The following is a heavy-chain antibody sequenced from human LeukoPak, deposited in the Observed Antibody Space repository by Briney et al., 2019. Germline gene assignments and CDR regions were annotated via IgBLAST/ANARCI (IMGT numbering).Heavy chain of an antibody. J-gene: IGHJ4*02. CDR1: GGSFSGYY. CDR2: INHSGST. Sequence: PSETLSLTCAVYGGSFSGYYWSWIRQPPGKGLEWIGEINHSGSTNYNPSLKSRVTISVDTSKNQFSLKLSSVTAADTAMYYCARDRTVRYRGQGTLVTVSS. V-gene: IGHV4-34*01. D-gene: IGHD1-1*01. CDR3: ARDRTVRY.